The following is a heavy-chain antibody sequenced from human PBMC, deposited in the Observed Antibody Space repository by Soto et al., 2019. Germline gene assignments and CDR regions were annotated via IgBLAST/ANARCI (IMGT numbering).Heavy chain of an antibody. CDR1: GYTFTSDP. Sequence: ASVKGSCKASGYTFTSDPMRCVRHTAGQWLEWMGWINAGNSKTKYSQTLQGRVTITRDTSASTAYMELSSLRSEDTAVYYCASGGSIAVRTLGYWGKGTLVTVSS. D-gene: IGHD6-6*01. CDR3: ASGGSIAVRTLGY. V-gene: IGHV1-3*01. J-gene: IGHJ4*02. CDR2: INAGNSKT.